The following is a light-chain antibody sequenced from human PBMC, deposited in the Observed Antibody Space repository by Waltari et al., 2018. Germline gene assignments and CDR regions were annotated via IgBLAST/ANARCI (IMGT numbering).Light chain of an antibody. Sequence: DIQLTQSPSFLSASVGDRVTITCRASQGISTYLAWYQQKPGKAPKLLIYTASTLQSGVPSRFSGSGSGTEFILTISSLQPEDSATYYCQQVNSYRLSFGGGTKVEIK. CDR1: QGISTY. CDR2: TAS. V-gene: IGKV1-9*01. CDR3: QQVNSYRLS. J-gene: IGKJ4*01.